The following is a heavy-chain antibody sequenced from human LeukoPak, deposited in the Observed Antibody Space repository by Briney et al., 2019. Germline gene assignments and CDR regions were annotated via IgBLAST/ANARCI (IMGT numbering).Heavy chain of an antibody. D-gene: IGHD3-10*01. Sequence: GGSLRLSCAASGFTFDDYAMHWVRQAPGKGLEWVSGISWNSGSIGYADSVKGRFTISRDNAKNSLYLQMNSLRAEDTALYYCAKSSASGWFGELLLDYWGQGTLVTVSS. J-gene: IGHJ4*02. CDR2: ISWNSGSI. CDR1: GFTFDDYA. V-gene: IGHV3-9*01. CDR3: AKSSASGWFGELLLDY.